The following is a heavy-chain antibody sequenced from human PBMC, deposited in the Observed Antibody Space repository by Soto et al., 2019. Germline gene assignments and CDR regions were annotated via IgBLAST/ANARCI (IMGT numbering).Heavy chain of an antibody. J-gene: IGHJ6*02. D-gene: IGHD3-3*01. CDR1: GCSISGSSYY. Sequence: PSETLSLTCPVSGCSISGSSYYWGWIRQPPGKGLECIGSVHYSGSTNYNPSLKSRVTISVDTSKNQFSLKLSSVTAADTAVYYCARGGPNFLEWLYPYYYYGMDVWGQGTTVTVSS. V-gene: IGHV4-39*07. CDR2: VHYSGST. CDR3: ARGGPNFLEWLYPYYYYGMDV.